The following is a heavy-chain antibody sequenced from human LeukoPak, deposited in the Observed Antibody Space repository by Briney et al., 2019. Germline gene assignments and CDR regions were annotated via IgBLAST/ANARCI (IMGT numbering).Heavy chain of an antibody. CDR1: GLSLSTSGVG. V-gene: IGHV2-5*01. J-gene: IGHJ4*02. D-gene: IGHD5-12*01. CDR3: ARTWMTPDY. CDR2: IYWNDNK. Sequence: SGPTLVKPTQTLTLTCTFSGLSLSTSGVGVGWIRQPPGKALEWLALIYWNDNKRYSPSLKSRLTITKDASNNHVVLTMTNMDPVDTATYFCARTWMTPDYWGQGTLVTVSS.